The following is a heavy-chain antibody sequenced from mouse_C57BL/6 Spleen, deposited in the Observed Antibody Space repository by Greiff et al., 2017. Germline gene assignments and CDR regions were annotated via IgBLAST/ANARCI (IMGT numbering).Heavy chain of an antibody. V-gene: IGHV1-81*01. D-gene: IGHD4-1*01. CDR2: IYPRSGNT. CDR3: ARCGPLWDWCAF. J-gene: IGHJ3*01. CDR1: GYTFTSYG. Sequence: VQLQQSGAELARPGASVTLSCKASGYTFTSYGIRWVKQTTVQGLEWIGAIYPRSGNTSYNEKFKGKATLTADKSSSTAYMELRSLTSEDSAVYFCARCGPLWDWCAFWGQGTLVTVSA.